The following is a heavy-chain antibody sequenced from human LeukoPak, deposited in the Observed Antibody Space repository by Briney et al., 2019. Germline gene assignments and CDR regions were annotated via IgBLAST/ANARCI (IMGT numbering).Heavy chain of an antibody. CDR3: AKEAYYYDSSGPVDY. D-gene: IGHD3-22*01. Sequence: GGSLRLSCAASGFTFSSYGMHWVRQAPGKGLEWVAVISYDGSNKYYADSMKGRFTISRDNSKNTLYLQMNSLRAEDTAVYYCAKEAYYYDSSGPVDYWGQGTLVTVSS. J-gene: IGHJ4*02. CDR1: GFTFSSYG. CDR2: ISYDGSNK. V-gene: IGHV3-30*18.